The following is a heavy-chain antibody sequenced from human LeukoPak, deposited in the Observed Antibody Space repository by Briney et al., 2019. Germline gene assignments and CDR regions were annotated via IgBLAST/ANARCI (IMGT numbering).Heavy chain of an antibody. V-gene: IGHV3-30-3*01. CDR1: GFTFSSYA. CDR2: ISYDGSNK. Sequence: GGSLRLSCAASGFTFSSYAMHWVRQAPGKGLEWVAVISYDGSNKYYADSVKGRFTISRDNSKNTLYLQMNSLRAEDTAVYYCARDTEWDYGDYPGYFDYWGQGTLVTVSS. D-gene: IGHD4-17*01. CDR3: ARDTEWDYGDYPGYFDY. J-gene: IGHJ4*02.